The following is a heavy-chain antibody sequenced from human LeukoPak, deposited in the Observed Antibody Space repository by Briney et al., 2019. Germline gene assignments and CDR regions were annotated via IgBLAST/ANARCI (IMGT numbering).Heavy chain of an antibody. CDR3: ARTLWFGELNPVDY. CDR1: GSTFTSYD. J-gene: IGHJ4*02. V-gene: IGHV1-8*01. D-gene: IGHD3-10*01. Sequence: SVKVSCKASGSTFTSYDINWVRQATGQGLEWMGWMNPNSGNTGYAQKFQGRVTMTRNTSISTAYMELSSLRSEDTAVYYCARTLWFGELNPVDYWGQGTLVTVSS. CDR2: MNPNSGNT.